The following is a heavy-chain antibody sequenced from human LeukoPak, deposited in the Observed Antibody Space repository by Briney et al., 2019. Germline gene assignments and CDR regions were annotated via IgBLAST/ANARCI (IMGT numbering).Heavy chain of an antibody. CDR1: GYAFTGYY. Sequence: ASVKVSCKASGYAFTGYYMHWVRQAPGQGLEWMGWINPNSGGTNYAQKFLGRVTMTRDTSISTAYMELGSLRSDDTAVYYCARGTRTYYYYYMDVWGKGTTVTVSS. J-gene: IGHJ6*03. V-gene: IGHV1-2*02. CDR2: INPNSGGT. CDR3: ARGTRTYYYYYMDV.